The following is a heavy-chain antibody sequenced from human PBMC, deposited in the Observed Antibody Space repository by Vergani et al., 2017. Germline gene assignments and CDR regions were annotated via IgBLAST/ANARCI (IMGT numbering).Heavy chain of an antibody. CDR3: AVIDYGGKGWDGYYYGMDV. D-gene: IGHD4-23*01. CDR1: GFTFSSYG. J-gene: IGHJ6*02. Sequence: QVQLVESGGGVVQPGRSLRLSCAASGFTFSSYGMHWVRQAPGKGLEWVAVISYDGSNKYYADSVKGRFTISRDNSKNTLYLQMNSLRAEDTAVYYCAVIDYGGKGWDGYYYGMDVWGQGP. V-gene: IGHV3-30*03. CDR2: ISYDGSNK.